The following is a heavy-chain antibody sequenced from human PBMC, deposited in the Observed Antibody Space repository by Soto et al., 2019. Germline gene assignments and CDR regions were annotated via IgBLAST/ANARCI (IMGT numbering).Heavy chain of an antibody. CDR3: ARERPDGSRLDP. V-gene: IGHV4-30-4*01. CDR1: GGSISSGDYY. CDR2: IYYSGST. Sequence: PSGTLSLTCTVSGGSISSGDYYGSWIRQPPGKGLEWIGYIYYSGSTYYNPSLKSRVTISVDASKNQFSLKLSSVTAADTAVYYCARERPDGSRLDPWGQGTLVTVSS. D-gene: IGHD6-13*01. J-gene: IGHJ5*02.